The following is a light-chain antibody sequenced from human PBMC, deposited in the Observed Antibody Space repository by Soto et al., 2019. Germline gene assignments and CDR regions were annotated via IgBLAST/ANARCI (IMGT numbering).Light chain of an antibody. CDR3: AAWDDGLNGYV. CDR1: SSNIGSNT. V-gene: IGLV1-44*01. CDR2: GNN. J-gene: IGLJ1*01. Sequence: QSVLTQPPSASGTPGHRFTISCSGRSSNIGSNTVNLYQQLPGTAPKLLIYGNNQRPSGVADRFSGSKSGTSASLAISGLQSGDDADYYCAAWDDGLNGYVFATGTKVTVL.